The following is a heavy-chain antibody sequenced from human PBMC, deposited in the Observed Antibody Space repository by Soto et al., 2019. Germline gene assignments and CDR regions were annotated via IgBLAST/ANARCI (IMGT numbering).Heavy chain of an antibody. D-gene: IGHD3-9*01. V-gene: IGHV3-53*01. CDR1: GFSVTSNY. CDR3: ARVTTFYDILTSSYALNYFDY. CDR2: IYAGGNT. J-gene: IGHJ4*02. Sequence: GGSLRLSCTASGFSVTSNYMTWVRQAPGKGLECVSVIYAGGNTYYADSAKGRFTISSDKSKNTLYLQMNNLRAEDTAVYYCARVTTFYDILTSSYALNYFDYWGQGTRVTVSS.